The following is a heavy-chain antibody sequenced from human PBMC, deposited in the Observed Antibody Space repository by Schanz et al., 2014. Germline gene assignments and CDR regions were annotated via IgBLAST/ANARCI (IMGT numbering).Heavy chain of an antibody. D-gene: IGHD4-17*01. CDR3: ATLDYADSVS. Sequence: QVQLVQSGAELRKPGASVKVSCKASGYTFTSYGINWVRQAPGQGLEWMGRIISILGIPNYAQKFQGRVTFTADKSTSTAYMELSSLKSDDTAVYYCATLDYADSVSWGQGTLVTVSS. V-gene: IGHV1-69*04. CDR2: IISILGIP. J-gene: IGHJ5*02. CDR1: GYTFTSYG.